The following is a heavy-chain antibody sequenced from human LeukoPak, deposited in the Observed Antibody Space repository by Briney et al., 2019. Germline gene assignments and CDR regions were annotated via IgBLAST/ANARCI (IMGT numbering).Heavy chain of an antibody. V-gene: IGHV6-1*01. CDR2: TYYRSKWHY. J-gene: IGHJ3*02. D-gene: IGHD5-24*01. CDR1: GDSVSSNSGV. Sequence: SQTLSLTCAISGDSVSSNSGVWNWIRQSPSRGLEWLGRTYYRSKWHYDYAVSVKSRITINSDTSKNQFSLQLKSVTPDDTAVYYCAKRRDDYSDAFDIWGQGTVVTVSS. CDR3: AKRRDDYSDAFDI.